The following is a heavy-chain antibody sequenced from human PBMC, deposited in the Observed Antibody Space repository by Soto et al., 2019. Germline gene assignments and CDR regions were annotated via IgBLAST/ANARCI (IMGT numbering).Heavy chain of an antibody. V-gene: IGHV3-23*01. D-gene: IGHD3-22*01. CDR3: AKDMIVVVRNWFDP. Sequence: PGGSLRLSCAASGFTFSSYAMSWVRQAPGKGLEWASAISGSGGSTYYADSVKGRFTISRDNSKNTLYLQMNSLRAEDTAVYYCAKDMIVVVRNWFDPWGQGTLVTVSS. CDR1: GFTFSSYA. J-gene: IGHJ5*02. CDR2: ISGSGGST.